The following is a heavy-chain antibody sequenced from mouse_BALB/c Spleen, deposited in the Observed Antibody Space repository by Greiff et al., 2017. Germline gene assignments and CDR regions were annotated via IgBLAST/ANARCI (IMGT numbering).Heavy chain of an antibody. V-gene: IGHV1-4*02. Sequence: QVQLMESAAELARPGASVKMSCTASGYTFTSYTMHWVKQRPGQGLEWFGYINPSSGYTEYNQKFKDKTTLTADKSSSKAYMQLSSLTAEDSAVYCCASVLLRRDYAMDYWGQGTSVTVSS. CDR3: ASVLLRRDYAMDY. CDR1: GYTFTSYT. J-gene: IGHJ4*01. CDR2: INPSSGYT. D-gene: IGHD1-1*01.